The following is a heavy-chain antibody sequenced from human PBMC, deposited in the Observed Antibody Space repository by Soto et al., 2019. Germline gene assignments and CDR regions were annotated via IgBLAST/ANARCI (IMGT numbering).Heavy chain of an antibody. V-gene: IGHV3-53*01. D-gene: IGHD1-7*01. CDR2: IYSGGST. CDR3: ARGSGGMELLPFQH. J-gene: IGHJ1*01. CDR1: GFTVSSNY. Sequence: GGSLRLSCAASGFTVSSNYMSWVRQAPGKGLEWVSVIYSGGSTYYADSVKGRFTITRDNSKNKLYLQMNSLRAEDTAVYYCARGSGGMELLPFQHWGQGTLVTVSS.